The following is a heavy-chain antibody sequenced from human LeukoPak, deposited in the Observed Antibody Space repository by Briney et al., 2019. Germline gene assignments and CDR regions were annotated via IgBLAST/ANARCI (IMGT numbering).Heavy chain of an antibody. CDR1: GFTFSSYA. D-gene: IGHD6-19*01. Sequence: GGSLRLSCAAPGFTFSSYAMSWVRQAPGKGLEWVSAISGSGGSTYYADSVKGRFTISRDNSKNTLYLQMNSPRAEGTAVYYCAKDGAVAGTRYFDYWGQGTLVTVSS. V-gene: IGHV3-23*01. CDR3: AKDGAVAGTRYFDY. CDR2: ISGSGGST. J-gene: IGHJ4*02.